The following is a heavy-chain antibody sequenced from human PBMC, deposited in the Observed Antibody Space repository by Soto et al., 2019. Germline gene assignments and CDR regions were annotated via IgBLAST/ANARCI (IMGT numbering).Heavy chain of an antibody. V-gene: IGHV3-48*02. CDR2: SSPRGDTI. CDR1: GFSLANYP. Sequence: PGGSLRLSCVASGFSLANYPMNWVRQTPGKGLEWISYSSPRGDTIYYADSVEGRFTISRDNARNSLSLHVSSLRDEDSALYYCAKGPHTNVGWPYYFESWGQGVTVTVYS. J-gene: IGHJ4*02. CDR3: AKGPHTNVGWPYYFES. D-gene: IGHD6-19*01.